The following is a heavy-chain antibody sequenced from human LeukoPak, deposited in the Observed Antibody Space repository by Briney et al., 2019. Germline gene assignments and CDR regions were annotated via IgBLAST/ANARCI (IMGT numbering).Heavy chain of an antibody. D-gene: IGHD3-10*01. CDR2: IYYSGST. V-gene: IGHV4-39*07. CDR3: ARADSITMVRGVISPGNFDY. CDR1: GGSISSSSDY. J-gene: IGHJ4*02. Sequence: PSETLSLTCTVSGGSISSSSDYWGWIRQPPGKGLEWIGSIYYSGSTYYNPSLKSRVTISVDTSKNQFSLKLSSVTAADTAVYYCARADSITMVRGVISPGNFDYWGQGTLVTVSS.